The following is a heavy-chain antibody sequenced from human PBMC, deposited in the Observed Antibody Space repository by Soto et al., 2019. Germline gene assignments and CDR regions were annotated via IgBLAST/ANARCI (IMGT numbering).Heavy chain of an antibody. V-gene: IGHV3-74*01. CDR1: GFAFSSYW. Sequence: EXQLVQSGGXLVQPGGSLRLXCAASGFAFSSYWLHWXXQAPGKGLMIVTRITGDGTNTAYATSVKGRFTISRDNAKNMVYLQMDSLKAEDTAVYYCARDGGYGTPFDYWGQGALVTVSS. D-gene: IGHD5-12*01. CDR2: ITGDGTNT. J-gene: IGHJ4*02. CDR3: ARDGGYGTPFDY.